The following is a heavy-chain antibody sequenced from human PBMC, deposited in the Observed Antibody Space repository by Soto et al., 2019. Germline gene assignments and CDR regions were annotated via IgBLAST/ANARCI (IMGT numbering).Heavy chain of an antibody. CDR1: GDSVRSHY. J-gene: IGHJ5*02. CDR2: ISYTGGS. Sequence: QVQLQESGPGLVKPSETLSLTCAVSGDSVRSHYWSWIRQPPGKGLEWIGYISYTGGSNYNPALESRVTISLDTSKSQFSLTLTSLTAADTAVDYCGRAVDSAMVDNWIDPWGQGTLVTVSS. V-gene: IGHV4-59*02. CDR3: GRAVDSAMVDNWIDP. D-gene: IGHD5-18*01.